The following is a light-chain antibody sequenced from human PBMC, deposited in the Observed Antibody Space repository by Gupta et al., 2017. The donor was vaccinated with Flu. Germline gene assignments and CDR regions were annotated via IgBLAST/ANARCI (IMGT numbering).Light chain of an antibody. CDR2: GAI. J-gene: IGKJ2*01. V-gene: IGKV3-20*01. Sequence: GTLYLSTGDRATLSCRASQSVGSNYVAWYQQKPGQAPRLLIYGAITRATGIPDRFSGSGSGTEFTLTISRREPEDFAVYPCQQYCSPPRTFGQGTKVEIK. CDR1: QSVGSNY. CDR3: QQYCSPPRT.